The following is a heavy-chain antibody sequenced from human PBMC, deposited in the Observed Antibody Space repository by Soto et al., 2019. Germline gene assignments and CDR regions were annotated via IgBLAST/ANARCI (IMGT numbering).Heavy chain of an antibody. CDR2: ISYDGSNK. CDR1: GFTFSSYG. J-gene: IGHJ3*02. Sequence: QVQLVESGGGVVQPGRSLRLSCAASGFTFSSYGMHWVRQAPGKGLEWVAVISYDGSNKYYADSVKGRFTISRDNSKNTLYLQMNSLRAEDTAVYYCAEDGGWEMATIVWAFDIWGQGTMVTVSS. D-gene: IGHD5-12*01. CDR3: AEDGGWEMATIVWAFDI. V-gene: IGHV3-30*18.